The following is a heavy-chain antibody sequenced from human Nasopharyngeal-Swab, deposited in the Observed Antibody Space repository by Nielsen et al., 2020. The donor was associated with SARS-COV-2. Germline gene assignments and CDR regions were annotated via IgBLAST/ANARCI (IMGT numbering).Heavy chain of an antibody. J-gene: IGHJ6*02. Sequence: GSLKISGAASGFTFSSYSMNWVRQAPGKGLEWVSSISSSSSYIYYADSVKGRFTISRDNAKNSLYLQMNSLRAEDTAVYYCARDEQLAYGMDVWGQGTTVTVSS. CDR3: ARDEQLAYGMDV. CDR2: ISSSSSYI. V-gene: IGHV3-21*01. CDR1: GFTFSSYS. D-gene: IGHD6-6*01.